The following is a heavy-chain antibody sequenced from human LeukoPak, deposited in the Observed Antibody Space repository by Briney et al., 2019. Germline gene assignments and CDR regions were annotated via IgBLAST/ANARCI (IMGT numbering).Heavy chain of an antibody. V-gene: IGHV3-21*01. CDR3: ARGPFCGGGSCSEYFQR. Sequence: GGSLRLSCAASGFTFSIYSMNWVRQAPGKGLGWVSSISSSSNYIYYADSVKGRFTISRDDAKNLLFLQMDSLRAEDTAVYYCARGPFCGGGSCSEYFQRWGQGTLVTVSS. D-gene: IGHD2-15*01. CDR2: ISSSSNYI. CDR1: GFTFSIYS. J-gene: IGHJ1*01.